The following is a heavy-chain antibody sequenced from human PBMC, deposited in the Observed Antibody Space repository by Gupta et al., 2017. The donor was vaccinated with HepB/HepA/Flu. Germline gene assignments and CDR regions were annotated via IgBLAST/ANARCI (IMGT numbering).Heavy chain of an antibody. V-gene: IGHV3-30-3*01. Sequence: QAQLVESGGGVVQPGTSLRLSCAASGFTFSTYAMFWVRQAPGKGLEWVACISYDASNKHYADSVKGRFTISRDNSYNTLYLQMDSLRAEDTAVYYCVRAAYDSRVYYVGYFDYWGQGTLVTVAS. D-gene: IGHD3-22*01. CDR3: VRAAYDSRVYYVGYFDY. CDR1: GFTFSTYA. J-gene: IGHJ4*02. CDR2: ISYDASNK.